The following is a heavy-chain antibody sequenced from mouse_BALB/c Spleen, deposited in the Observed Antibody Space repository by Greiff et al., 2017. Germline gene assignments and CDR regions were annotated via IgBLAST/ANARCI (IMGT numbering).Heavy chain of an antibody. J-gene: IGHJ3*01. CDR2: ISSGSSTI. CDR1: GFTFSSFG. D-gene: IGHD2-14*01. Sequence: EVQVVESGGGLVQPGGSRKLSCAASGFTFSSFGMHWVRQAPEKGLEWVAYISSGSSTIYYADTVKGRFTISRDNPKNTLFLQMTSLRSEDTAMYYCAREEGYRLFAYWGQGTLVTVSA. CDR3: AREEGYRLFAY. V-gene: IGHV5-17*02.